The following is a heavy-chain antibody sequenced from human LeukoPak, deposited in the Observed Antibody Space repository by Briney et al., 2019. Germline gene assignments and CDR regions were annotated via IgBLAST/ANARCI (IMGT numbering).Heavy chain of an antibody. CDR2: FFGDTGKT. D-gene: IGHD6-19*01. Sequence: GGSLRLSCAASGFSFSIYAMAWVRQAPGKGLEWVSTFFGDTGKTDYADSVKGRFTISIDISKNVLYLQMNNLRVEDTAVYYCAKRGAGSGGLHHWGQGTLVPVSS. V-gene: IGHV3-23*01. CDR1: GFSFSIYA. J-gene: IGHJ5*02. CDR3: AKRGAGSGGLHH.